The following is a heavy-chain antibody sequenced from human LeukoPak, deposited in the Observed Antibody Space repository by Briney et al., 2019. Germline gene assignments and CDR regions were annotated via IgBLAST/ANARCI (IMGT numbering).Heavy chain of an antibody. CDR1: GGPFSGYY. V-gene: IGHV4-34*01. CDR2: INHSGST. CDR3: AWMTQGTTFDY. J-gene: IGHJ4*02. Sequence: SETLSLTCAVYGGPFSGYYWSWIRQPPGKGLEWIGEINHSGSTNYNPSLKSRVTISVDTSKNQFSLKLSSVTAADTAVYYCAWMTQGTTFDYWGQGTLVTVSS. D-gene: IGHD1-1*01.